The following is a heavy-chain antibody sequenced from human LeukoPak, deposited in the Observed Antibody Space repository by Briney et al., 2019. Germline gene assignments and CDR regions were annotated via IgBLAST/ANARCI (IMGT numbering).Heavy chain of an antibody. CDR2: IYTSGST. D-gene: IGHD6-19*01. J-gene: IGHJ4*02. Sequence: SETLSLTCTVSGGSISSYYWSWIRQPAGKGLEWIGRIYTSGSTNYNPSLKSRVTMSVDTSKNQFSLKLSSVAAADTAVYYCARARGRIREDYSSGWYFGSFDYWGQGTLVSVPS. V-gene: IGHV4-4*07. CDR3: ARARGRIREDYSSGWYFGSFDY. CDR1: GGSISSYY.